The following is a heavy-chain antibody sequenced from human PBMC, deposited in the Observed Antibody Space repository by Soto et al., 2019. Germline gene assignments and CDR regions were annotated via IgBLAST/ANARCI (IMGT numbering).Heavy chain of an antibody. CDR1: GFTFSSYS. Sequence: EVQLVESGGGLVKPGGSLRLSCAASGFTFSSYSMNWVRQAPGKGLEWVSSISSSSSYIYYADSVKGRFTTSRDNAKNSLYLQMNSLRAEDTAVYYCARYSSNWYDGAFDIWGQGTMVTVSS. V-gene: IGHV3-21*01. J-gene: IGHJ3*02. CDR3: ARYSSNWYDGAFDI. D-gene: IGHD6-13*01. CDR2: ISSSSSYI.